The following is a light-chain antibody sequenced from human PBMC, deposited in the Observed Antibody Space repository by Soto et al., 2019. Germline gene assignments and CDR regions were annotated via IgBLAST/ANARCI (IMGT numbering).Light chain of an antibody. Sequence: DIQMTQSPSTLSGSVGDRVTITCRASQTISSWLAWYQQKPGKAPKLLIYKASTLKSGVPSRFSGSGSGTLFTLTISSLQPEDFATYYCQQNSSTPVTFGQGTRLEIK. V-gene: IGKV1-5*03. CDR1: QTISSW. CDR3: QQNSSTPVT. CDR2: KAS. J-gene: IGKJ5*01.